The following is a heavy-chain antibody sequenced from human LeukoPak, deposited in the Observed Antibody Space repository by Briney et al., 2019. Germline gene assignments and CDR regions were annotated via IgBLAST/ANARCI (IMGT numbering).Heavy chain of an antibody. CDR3: ARRNYDILTGYYNDYFDY. CDR2: IDPSDSYT. D-gene: IGHD3-9*01. Sequence: GESLKISCKGSGYSFTSYWISWVRQMPGKGLEWMGRIDPSDSYTNYSPSFQGHVTISADKSINTAYLQWSSLKASDTAMYYCARRNYDILTGYYNDYFDYWGQGTLVTVSS. CDR1: GYSFTSYW. J-gene: IGHJ4*02. V-gene: IGHV5-10-1*01.